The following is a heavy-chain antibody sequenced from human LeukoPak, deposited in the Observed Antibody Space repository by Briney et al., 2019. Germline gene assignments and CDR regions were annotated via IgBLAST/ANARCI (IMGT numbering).Heavy chain of an antibody. CDR3: AKTPQWLGSYYFDY. CDR1: GFTFDDYG. J-gene: IGHJ4*02. Sequence: PGGSLRLSCAASGFTFDDYGMSWVRQAPGKGLEWVSAISGSGGSTYYADSVKGRFTISRDNSKNTLYLQMNSLRAEDTAVYYCAKTPQWLGSYYFDYWGQGTLVTVSS. D-gene: IGHD6-19*01. CDR2: ISGSGGST. V-gene: IGHV3-23*01.